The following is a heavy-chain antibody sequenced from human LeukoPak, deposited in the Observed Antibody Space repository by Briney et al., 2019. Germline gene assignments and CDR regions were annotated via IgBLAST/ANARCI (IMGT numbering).Heavy chain of an antibody. CDR2: IYYSGST. Sequence: PSETLSLTCTVSGGSISSHYWSWIRQPPGKGLEWIGYIYYSGSTNYNPSLKSRVTISVDTSKNQFSLKLSSVTAADTAVYYCARGYYDFWSGYFNGPYNWFDPWGQGTLVTVSS. D-gene: IGHD3-3*01. CDR3: ARGYYDFWSGYFNGPYNWFDP. V-gene: IGHV4-59*08. CDR1: GGSISSHY. J-gene: IGHJ5*02.